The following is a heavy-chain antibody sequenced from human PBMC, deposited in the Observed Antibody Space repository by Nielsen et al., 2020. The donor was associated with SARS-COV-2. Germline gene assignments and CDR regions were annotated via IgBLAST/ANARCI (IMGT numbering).Heavy chain of an antibody. CDR3: ASGTFGSYYYGMDV. Sequence: SLKISCAASGFTFDDYAMHWVRQAPGKGLEWVSGISWNSGSIGYADSVKGRFTISRDNAKNSLYLQMNSLRAEDTALYYCASGTFGSYYYGMDVWGQGTTVTVSS. V-gene: IGHV3-9*01. D-gene: IGHD3-10*01. J-gene: IGHJ6*02. CDR2: ISWNSGSI. CDR1: GFTFDDYA.